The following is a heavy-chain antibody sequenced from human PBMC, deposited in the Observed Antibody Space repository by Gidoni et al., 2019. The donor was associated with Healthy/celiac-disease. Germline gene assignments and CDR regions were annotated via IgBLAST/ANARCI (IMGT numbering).Heavy chain of an antibody. CDR3: AKDPGDDSSGYSDY. D-gene: IGHD3-22*01. V-gene: IGHV3-23*01. CDR1: GVTVSSYA. J-gene: IGHJ4*02. Sequence: EVQLLEAGGGLVQPGGSLRRACAAAGVTVSSYAMSWVRQAPGKGLEWVSAISGSGGSTSYAASVKGRFTISRDNSKNTLYLQMNSLRAEDTAVYYCAKDPGDDSSGYSDYWGQGTLVTVSS. CDR2: ISGSGGST.